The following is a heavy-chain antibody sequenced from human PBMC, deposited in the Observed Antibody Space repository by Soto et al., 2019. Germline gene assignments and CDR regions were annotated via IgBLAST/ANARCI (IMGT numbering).Heavy chain of an antibody. V-gene: IGHV3-23*01. Sequence: EVHLLESGGDLVQPGGSLRLSCAASGFPFSSYGMTWVRQAPGKGLEWVSTISGSGESTYYTDSVKGRFTISRDNSQNTLSLQMSSLTAEDTAVYYCAKFFYSPPYFYYYMDVWGRGTTVTVSS. CDR2: ISGSGEST. CDR1: GFPFSSYG. J-gene: IGHJ6*03. D-gene: IGHD2-15*01. CDR3: AKFFYSPPYFYYYMDV.